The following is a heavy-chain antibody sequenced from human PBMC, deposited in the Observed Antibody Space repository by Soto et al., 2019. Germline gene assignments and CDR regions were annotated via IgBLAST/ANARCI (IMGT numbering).Heavy chain of an antibody. CDR3: ARFPGVGAAADPDNWFDP. CDR1: GYTFTSYA. CDR2: INAGNGNT. J-gene: IGHJ5*02. Sequence: ASVKVSCKASGYTFTSYAMHWVRQAPGQRLEWMGWINAGNGNTKYSQKFQGRVTITRDTSASTAYMELSSLRSEDTAVYYCARFPGVGAAADPDNWFDPWGQGTLVTVSS. D-gene: IGHD6-13*01. V-gene: IGHV1-3*01.